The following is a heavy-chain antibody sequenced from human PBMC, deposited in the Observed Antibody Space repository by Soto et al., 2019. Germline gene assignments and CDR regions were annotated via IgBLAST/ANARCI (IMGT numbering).Heavy chain of an antibody. V-gene: IGHV1-2*04. CDR3: ARDDGQWLVEGLFFQH. CDR1: GYTFTGYY. D-gene: IGHD6-19*01. J-gene: IGHJ1*01. CDR2: INPNSGGT. Sequence: ASVKVSCKASGYTFTGYYMHWVRQAPGQGLEWMGWINPNSGGTNYAQKFQGWVTMTRDTSISTAYMELSRLRSDDTAVYYCARDDGQWLVEGLFFQHWGQGTLVTVSS.